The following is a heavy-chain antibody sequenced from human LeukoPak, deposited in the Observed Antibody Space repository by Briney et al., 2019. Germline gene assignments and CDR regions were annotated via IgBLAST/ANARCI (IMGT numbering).Heavy chain of an antibody. J-gene: IGHJ4*02. D-gene: IGHD6-25*01. Sequence: PPETLSLTCTVSGDSVTNNYWSWIRQPAGKGLEWISRIHFNGNIDYNPSLKSRVTTSIDTPRNQFSLKLSSVTAADTAVFYCARDRGGYTWYNYYDAWGQGILVTVSS. V-gene: IGHV4-4*07. CDR2: IHFNGNI. CDR1: GDSVTNNY. CDR3: ARDRGGYTWYNYYDA.